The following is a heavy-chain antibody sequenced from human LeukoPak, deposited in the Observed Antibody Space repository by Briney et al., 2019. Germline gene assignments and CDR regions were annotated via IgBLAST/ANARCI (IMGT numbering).Heavy chain of an antibody. D-gene: IGHD2-2*01. CDR2: TNSDGNST. V-gene: IGHV3-74*01. CDR3: ARNHQADY. CDR1: GFTFVDYA. J-gene: IGHJ4*02. Sequence: PGGSLRFSCTASGFTFVDYAMTWVRQAPGKGLVWVSRTNSDGNSTRYADSVKGRFTISRDNAKNTLYLQMNSLRAEDTAVYYCARNHQADYWGQGILVTVSS.